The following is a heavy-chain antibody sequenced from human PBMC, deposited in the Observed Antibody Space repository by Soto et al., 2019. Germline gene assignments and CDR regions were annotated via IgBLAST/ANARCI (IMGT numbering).Heavy chain of an antibody. V-gene: IGHV4-4*02. J-gene: IGHJ4*02. CDR2: IYHSGST. CDR1: GGSISSSNW. Sequence: SETLSLTCAVSGGSISSSNWWSWVRQPPGKGLEWIGEIYHSGSTNYNPSLKSRVTISVDKSKNQFSLKLSSVTAADTAVYYCARSTYGTGILTGYYAPVSVYWGQGTLVTVSS. D-gene: IGHD3-9*01. CDR3: ARSTYGTGILTGYYAPVSVY.